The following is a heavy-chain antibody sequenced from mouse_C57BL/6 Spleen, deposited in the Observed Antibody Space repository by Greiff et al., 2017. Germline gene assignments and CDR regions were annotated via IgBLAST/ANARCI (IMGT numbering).Heavy chain of an antibody. J-gene: IGHJ1*03. D-gene: IGHD4-1*01. V-gene: IGHV2-9-1*01. CDR2: IWTGGGT. CDR1: GFSLTSYA. Sequence: VKLMESGPGLVAPSQRLSISCTASGFSLTSYAISWVRQPPGQGLEWLGVIWTGGGTNYNSALKSRMSISKDNSKSQVSLKMNSLQTDDTAGYYCARPPSWDAGYWYFDVWGTGTTVTVSS. CDR3: ARPPSWDAGYWYFDV.